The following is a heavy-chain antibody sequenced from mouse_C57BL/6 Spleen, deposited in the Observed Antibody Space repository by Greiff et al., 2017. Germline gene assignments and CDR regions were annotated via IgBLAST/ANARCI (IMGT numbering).Heavy chain of an antibody. V-gene: IGHV1-20*01. CDR1: GYSFTGYF. CDR3: ARSSYDYDGAWFAY. CDR2: INPYNGDT. Sequence: VQLQQSGPELVKPGDSVKISCKASGYSFTGYFMNWVMQSHGKSLEWIGRINPYNGDTFYNQKFKGKATLTVDKSSSTAHMELRSLTFEDSAVYYCARSSYDYDGAWFAYWGQGTLVTVSA. D-gene: IGHD2-4*01. J-gene: IGHJ3*01.